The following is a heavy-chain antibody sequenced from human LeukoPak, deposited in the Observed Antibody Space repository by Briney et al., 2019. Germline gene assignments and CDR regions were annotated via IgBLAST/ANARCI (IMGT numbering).Heavy chain of an antibody. CDR2: ISGSGGNT. CDR1: GFTFSSYA. D-gene: IGHD3-22*01. J-gene: IGHJ4*02. CDR3: ARVQYYYDSSGYYDY. V-gene: IGHV3-23*01. Sequence: PGGSLRLSCAASGFTFSSYAMSWVRQAPGKGLEWVSAISGSGGNTYYADSVKGRFTMSRDNAKNSLYLQMNSLRAEDTAVYYCARVQYYYDSSGYYDYWGQGTLVTVSS.